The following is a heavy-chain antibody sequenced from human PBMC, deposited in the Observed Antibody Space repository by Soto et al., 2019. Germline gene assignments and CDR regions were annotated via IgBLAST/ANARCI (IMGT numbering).Heavy chain of an antibody. CDR3: NRAVYAFDEYDVFYFDT. Sequence: QVQLVQSGADVRKPGASMKVSCTTSGYNFINHFIHWVRQAPGQGLEWMGLINPGDGGTRYAQKSQGTRTMNREKSTNTVHVALSSQRYEGTAVYYYNRAVYAFDEYDVFYFDTWGQGTVVTVSS. D-gene: IGHD3-10*01. CDR2: INPGDGGT. J-gene: IGHJ4*02. CDR1: GYNFINHF. V-gene: IGHV1-46*01.